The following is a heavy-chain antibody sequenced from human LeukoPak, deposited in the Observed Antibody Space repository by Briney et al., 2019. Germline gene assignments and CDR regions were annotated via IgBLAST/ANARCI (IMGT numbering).Heavy chain of an antibody. D-gene: IGHD2-2*02. V-gene: IGHV4-30-2*01. CDR2: IYHSGST. CDR1: GGSISSGGYS. CDR3: ARMGLVDLAYCSSTSCYSTWFDP. Sequence: PSQTLSLTCAVSGGSISSGGYSWSWIRQPPGKGLEWIGYIYHSGSTYYNPSLKSRVTISVDMSKNQFSLKLSSVTAADTAVYYCARMGLVDLAYCSSTSCYSTWFDPWGQGTLVTVSS. J-gene: IGHJ5*02.